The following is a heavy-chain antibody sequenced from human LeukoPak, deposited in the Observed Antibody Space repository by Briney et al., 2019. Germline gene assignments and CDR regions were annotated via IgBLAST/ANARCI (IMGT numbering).Heavy chain of an antibody. V-gene: IGHV1-8*03. Sequence: ASVKVSCKASGYTFTSYDINWVRQATGQGLEWMGWMNPNSGNTGYAQKFQGRVTITRNTSISTAYMELSSLRSEDTAVYYCARRGGYCSGGSCYHLGYWGQGTLVTVSS. J-gene: IGHJ4*02. CDR3: ARRGGYCSGGSCYHLGY. CDR1: GYTFTSYD. CDR2: MNPNSGNT. D-gene: IGHD2-15*01.